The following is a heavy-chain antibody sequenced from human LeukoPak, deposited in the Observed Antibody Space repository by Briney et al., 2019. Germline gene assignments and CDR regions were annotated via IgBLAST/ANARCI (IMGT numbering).Heavy chain of an antibody. Sequence: GASVKVSCKASGYTFTGYYMHWVRQAPGQGLEWMGWINPNSGGTNYAQKFQGRVTMTRDTSISTVYMELSRLRSDDTAVYYCARALALVVPAAMGYWGQGTLVTVSS. J-gene: IGHJ4*02. D-gene: IGHD2-2*01. V-gene: IGHV1-2*02. CDR2: INPNSGGT. CDR3: ARALALVVPAAMGY. CDR1: GYTFTGYY.